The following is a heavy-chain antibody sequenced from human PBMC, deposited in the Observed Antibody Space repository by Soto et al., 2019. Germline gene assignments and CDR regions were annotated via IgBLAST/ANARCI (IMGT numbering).Heavy chain of an antibody. CDR2: ISSNSSNT. CDR3: AKAGTIFGVVMNNWFDP. CDR1: GFTFSSYN. V-gene: IGHV3-21*04. Sequence: PGGSLRLSCAASGFTFSSYNMNWVRQAPGKGLEWVSSISSNSSNTYYADSVKGRFTISRDNSKNTLYLQMNSLRVEDTAVYYCAKAGTIFGVVMNNWFDPWGQGTLVTVSS. J-gene: IGHJ5*02. D-gene: IGHD3-3*01.